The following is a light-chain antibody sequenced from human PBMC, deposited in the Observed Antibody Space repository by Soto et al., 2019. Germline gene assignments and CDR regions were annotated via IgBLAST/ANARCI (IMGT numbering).Light chain of an antibody. Sequence: QSALTQPRSVSGSPGQSVTISCTGTSSDVGRYNYVSWYQQYPDKAPKFMIYDVNKRPSGVPDRFSGSKSGNTASLTISGLQAEDEADYYCCSYAGTPYVFGTGTKLTVL. CDR2: DVN. CDR3: CSYAGTPYV. CDR1: SSDVGRYNY. V-gene: IGLV2-11*01. J-gene: IGLJ1*01.